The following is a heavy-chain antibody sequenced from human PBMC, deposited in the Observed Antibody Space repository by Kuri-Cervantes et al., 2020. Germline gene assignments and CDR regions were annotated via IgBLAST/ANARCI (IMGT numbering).Heavy chain of an antibody. Sequence: ASVKVSRKASGYTFTSYGISWVRQAPGQGLEWMGWISAYNGNTNYAQKLQGRVTMTTDTSTSTAYMELRSLRSDDTAVYYCARATQSYSSGWYKDLDYWGQGTLVTVS. D-gene: IGHD6-19*01. CDR2: ISAYNGNT. CDR1: GYTFTSYG. V-gene: IGHV1-18*01. CDR3: ARATQSYSSGWYKDLDY. J-gene: IGHJ4*02.